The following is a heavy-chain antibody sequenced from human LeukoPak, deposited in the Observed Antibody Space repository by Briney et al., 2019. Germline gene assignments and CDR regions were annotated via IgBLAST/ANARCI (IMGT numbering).Heavy chain of an antibody. J-gene: IGHJ4*02. CDR2: IIRIFGIA. Sequence: SVKVSCKASGGTFSSYAISWVRQAPGQGLEWMGRIIRIFGIANYAQKFQGRVTITADKSTSTAYMELSSLRSEDTAVYYCARTFRRDGSYPFDYWGQGTLVTVSS. D-gene: IGHD1-26*01. CDR1: GGTFSSYA. CDR3: ARTFRRDGSYPFDY. V-gene: IGHV1-69*04.